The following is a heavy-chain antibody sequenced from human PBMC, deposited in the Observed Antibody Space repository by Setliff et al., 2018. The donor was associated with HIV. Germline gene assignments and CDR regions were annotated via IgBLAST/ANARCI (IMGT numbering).Heavy chain of an antibody. V-gene: IGHV4-61*02. CDR1: GGSISSGSYY. CDR2: IYTSGRT. CDR3: ASLFHDTSAPWLYYFDH. J-gene: IGHJ4*02. D-gene: IGHD3-22*01. Sequence: SETLSLTCTVSGGSISSGSYYWSWIRQPAGKGLEWIGLIYTSGRTNYNPHLKSRVTISEDTSKNQFSLNLGTVTAADTAVYYCASLFHDTSAPWLYYFDHWGQGTLVTVSS.